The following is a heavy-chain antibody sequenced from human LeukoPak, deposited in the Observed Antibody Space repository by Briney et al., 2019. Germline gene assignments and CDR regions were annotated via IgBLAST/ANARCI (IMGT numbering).Heavy chain of an antibody. CDR3: AKRGSSGYYPFDY. CDR1: GFTFSSYA. D-gene: IGHD3-22*01. CDR2: ISGSGGST. J-gene: IGHJ4*02. V-gene: IGHV3-23*01. Sequence: GGSLRLSCAASGFTFSSYAMSWVRQAPGKGLEWVSAISGSGGSTYYADSVKGRFTISRDNSKNTLYLQMDSLRAEDTAVYYCAKRGSSGYYPFDYWGQGTLVTVSS.